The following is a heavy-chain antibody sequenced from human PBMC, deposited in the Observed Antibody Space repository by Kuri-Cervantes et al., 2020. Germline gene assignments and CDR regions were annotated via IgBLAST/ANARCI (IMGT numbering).Heavy chain of an antibody. V-gene: IGHV3-23*01. Sequence: GGSLRLSCTGSGFTFSSDALVWVRQAPGKGLEWVSSIGGSGINTQYADSLKGRFTISRDNSKNTLFLQMNSLRAEDTAVYYCAKTRSVAVAGPFAFWGQGILVTVSS. J-gene: IGHJ4*02. D-gene: IGHD6-19*01. CDR3: AKTRSVAVAGPFAF. CDR1: GFTFSSDA. CDR2: IGGSGINT.